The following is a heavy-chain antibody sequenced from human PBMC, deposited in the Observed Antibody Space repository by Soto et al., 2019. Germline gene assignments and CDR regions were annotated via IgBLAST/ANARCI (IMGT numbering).Heavy chain of an antibody. Sequence: QVQLQESGPGLVKPSQTLSLTCTVSGGSISSTDYYWSWIRQPPGKGLEWIGYIYYSGTTYSNPSLKSRVTISVDTSMTQFSLKVSSVTAADTAVYYCARALIQLWPHYYYGLDVWGQGTTVTVS. V-gene: IGHV4-30-4*01. J-gene: IGHJ6*02. CDR1: GGSISSTDYY. CDR3: ARALIQLWPHYYYGLDV. CDR2: IYYSGTT. D-gene: IGHD5-18*01.